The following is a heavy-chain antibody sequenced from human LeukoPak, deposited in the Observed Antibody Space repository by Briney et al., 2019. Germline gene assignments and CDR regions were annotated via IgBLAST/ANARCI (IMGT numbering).Heavy chain of an antibody. CDR2: VHHTGKT. V-gene: IGHV4-38-2*02. CDR1: GYSISSGYY. J-gene: IGHJ4*02. CDR3: ARDGGGYYDSSVYPCDY. Sequence: PSETLSLTCAVSGYSISSGYYWGWIRQPPGKGLEWIGNVHHTGKTDYNPSLKSRVTILVDTSKNQFSLRLSSVTDADTAVYYCARDGGGYYDSSVYPCDYWGRGTLVTVSS. D-gene: IGHD3-22*01.